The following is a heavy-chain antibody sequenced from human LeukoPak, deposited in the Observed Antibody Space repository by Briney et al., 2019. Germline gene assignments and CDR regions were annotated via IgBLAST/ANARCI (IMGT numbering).Heavy chain of an antibody. D-gene: IGHD6-19*01. Sequence: GGSLGLSCAASGFTFSSYGMHWVRQAPGKGLEWVAFIRYDGSNKYYADSVKGRFAISRDNSKNTLYLQMNSLRAEDTAVYYCAKDSGSGWYYSYMDVWGKGTTVTVSS. CDR1: GFTFSSYG. CDR2: IRYDGSNK. CDR3: AKDSGSGWYYSYMDV. J-gene: IGHJ6*03. V-gene: IGHV3-30*02.